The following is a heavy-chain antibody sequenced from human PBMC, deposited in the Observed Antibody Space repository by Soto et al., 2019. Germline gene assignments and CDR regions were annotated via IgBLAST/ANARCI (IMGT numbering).Heavy chain of an antibody. Sequence: QVQLVQSGAEVKEPGASVKISCKTSGFTFTTYYIHWVRQAPGQGLEWMGTISPSGDSTSYAQKFQGRVTMTNDTSTSTVYMDLSSLRSDDTAMYYCARDWELGYWGQGTLVTVSS. V-gene: IGHV1-46*01. J-gene: IGHJ4*02. CDR2: ISPSGDST. CDR3: ARDWELGY. D-gene: IGHD1-26*01. CDR1: GFTFTTYY.